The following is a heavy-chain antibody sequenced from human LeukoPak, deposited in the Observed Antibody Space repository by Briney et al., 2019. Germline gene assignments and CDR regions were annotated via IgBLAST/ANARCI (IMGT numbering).Heavy chain of an antibody. D-gene: IGHD2-2*02. Sequence: GGSLRLSCAASGFTFSSYWMHWVRQAPGKGLVWVSRINSDGTSTSYADSVRGRFTISRDNAKNTLYLQMNSFRAEDTAVYYCASLNIPPSHWGQGTLVTVSS. J-gene: IGHJ4*02. CDR3: ASLNIPPSH. CDR2: INSDGTST. CDR1: GFTFSSYW. V-gene: IGHV3-74*01.